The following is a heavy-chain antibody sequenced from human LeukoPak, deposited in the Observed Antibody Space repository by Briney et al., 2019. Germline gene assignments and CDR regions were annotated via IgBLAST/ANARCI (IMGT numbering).Heavy chain of an antibody. CDR2: INSDGSST. Sequence: GGSLRLSCAASGFSFSSYWMHWVRQAPGKGLVWVSRINSDGSSTNYADFVKGRFTISRDNAKNTLYLQMNSLRAEDTAVYYRARGVLQGGGFDYWGQGTLVTVSS. J-gene: IGHJ4*02. D-gene: IGHD3-10*01. CDR1: GFSFSSYW. V-gene: IGHV3-74*01. CDR3: ARGVLQGGGFDY.